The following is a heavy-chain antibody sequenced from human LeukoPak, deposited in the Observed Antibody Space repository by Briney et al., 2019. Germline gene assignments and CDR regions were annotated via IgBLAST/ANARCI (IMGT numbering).Heavy chain of an antibody. V-gene: IGHV3-30*03. J-gene: IGHJ4*02. D-gene: IGHD5-24*01. CDR1: GFTFTSHG. CDR2: ISFDGRKK. Sequence: GRSLRLSCVASGFTFTSHGMHWVRQAPGKGLEWVALISFDGRKKFYADSVKGRFTISRDDSNNMVFVQMNSLRAEDTAVYYCARDRDWSMDFWGQGTLVTVSS. CDR3: ARDRDWSMDF.